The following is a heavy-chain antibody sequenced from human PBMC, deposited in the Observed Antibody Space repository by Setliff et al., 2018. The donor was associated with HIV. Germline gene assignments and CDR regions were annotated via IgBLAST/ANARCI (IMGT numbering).Heavy chain of an antibody. CDR2: ISYTGST. Sequence: SETLSLTCTVPGGSINRSNYYWGWIRQPPGKGLEWIGTISYTGSTYYNPSLKSRVTISVDTSKNQFSLKLNSVTAADTAVYYCARLTRITTAGHWGQGTLVTVSS. V-gene: IGHV4-39*01. D-gene: IGHD6-13*01. CDR3: ARLTRITTAGH. CDR1: GGSINRSNYY. J-gene: IGHJ4*02.